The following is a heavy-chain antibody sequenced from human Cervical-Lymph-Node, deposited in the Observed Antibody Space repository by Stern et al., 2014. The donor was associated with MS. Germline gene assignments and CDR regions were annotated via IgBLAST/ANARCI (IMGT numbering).Heavy chain of an antibody. CDR3: ARFGVDTAMVTTYYFDY. D-gene: IGHD5-18*01. CDR2: ISSSSSTI. CDR1: GFTFSSYS. J-gene: IGHJ4*02. V-gene: IGHV3-48*02. Sequence: VQLVQSGGGLVQPGGSLRLSCAASGFTFSSYSMNWVRQAPGKGLEWVSYISSSSSTIYYADSVKGRFTISRDNAKNSLYLQMNSLRDEDTAVYYCARFGVDTAMVTTYYFDYWGQGTLVTVS.